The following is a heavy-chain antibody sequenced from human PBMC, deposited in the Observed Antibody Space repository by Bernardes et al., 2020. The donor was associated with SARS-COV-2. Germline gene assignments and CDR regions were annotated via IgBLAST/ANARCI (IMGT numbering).Heavy chain of an antibody. CDR3: ARDQWRPDYYYGLDV. CDR1: GFTFSSYW. J-gene: IGHJ6*02. Sequence: GGSLRLSCAASGFTFSSYWMSWVRQAPGKGLEWVSNIKQYGSEKYYVDSVKGRFTISRDNAKNSLYLQMNSLRAEDTAVYYCARDQWRPDYYYGLDVWGQGTKVTVS. CDR2: IKQYGSEK. V-gene: IGHV3-7*03. D-gene: IGHD6-19*01.